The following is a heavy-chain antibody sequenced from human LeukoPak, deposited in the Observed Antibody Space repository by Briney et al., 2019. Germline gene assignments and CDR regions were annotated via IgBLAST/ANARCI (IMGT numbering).Heavy chain of an antibody. CDR3: ARGSVAVTNWFDP. V-gene: IGHV1-2*06. D-gene: IGHD6-19*01. J-gene: IGHJ5*02. Sequence: GASVKVSCKASGYTFTGYYMHWARQAPGQGLEWMGRINPNSGGKNYAQKFQGRVTMTRDTSISTAYMELSRPRSDDTAVYYCARGSVAVTNWFDPWGQGTLVTVSS. CDR2: INPNSGGK. CDR1: GYTFTGYY.